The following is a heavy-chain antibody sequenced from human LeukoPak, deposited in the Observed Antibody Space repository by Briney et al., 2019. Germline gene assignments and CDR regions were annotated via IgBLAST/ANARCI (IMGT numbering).Heavy chain of an antibody. Sequence: PGGSLRLSCAASGFTFNSYALSWVRQAPGKGLEGVSAISGSGGSTYYADSVKGRFTISRDNSKNTLYLQMNSLRAEDTAVYYCAKCYYDSSGYYFGAFDIWGQGTMVTVSS. CDR3: AKCYYDSSGYYFGAFDI. J-gene: IGHJ3*02. CDR2: ISGSGGST. D-gene: IGHD3-22*01. V-gene: IGHV3-23*01. CDR1: GFTFNSYA.